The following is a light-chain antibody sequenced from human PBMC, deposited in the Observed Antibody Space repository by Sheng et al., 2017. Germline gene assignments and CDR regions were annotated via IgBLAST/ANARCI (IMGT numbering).Light chain of an antibody. CDR3: QHRINWPPEFI. CDR1: QNIDTF. Sequence: EIVLTQSPATLSLSPGGRATLSCRASQNIDTFLAWYQQHPGQAPRLLISDSSKRATGIPARFSGSGSGTDFTLTISSLEAEDFGVYYCQHRINWPPEFIFGPGTKVEIK. J-gene: IGKJ3*01. CDR2: DSS. V-gene: IGKV3-11*01.